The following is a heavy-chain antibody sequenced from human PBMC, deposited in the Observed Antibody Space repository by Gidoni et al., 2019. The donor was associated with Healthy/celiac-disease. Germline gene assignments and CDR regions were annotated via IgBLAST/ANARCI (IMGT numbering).Heavy chain of an antibody. CDR1: GFTFSSYA. CDR2: ISGSGGST. V-gene: IGHV3-23*01. D-gene: IGHD6-13*01. CDR3: AKNLWWGIAAAATGNFDY. Sequence: EVQLLESGGGLVQPGGSLRLSCAASGFTFSSYARSWVRQAPGKGLEWVSAISGSGGSTYYADSVKGRFTISRDNSKNTLYLQMNSLRAEDTAVYYCAKNLWWGIAAAATGNFDYWGQGTLVTVSS. J-gene: IGHJ4*02.